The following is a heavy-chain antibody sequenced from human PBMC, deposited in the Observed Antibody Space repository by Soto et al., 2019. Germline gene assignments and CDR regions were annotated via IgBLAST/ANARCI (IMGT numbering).Heavy chain of an antibody. V-gene: IGHV1-69*13. J-gene: IGHJ4*02. CDR2: IIPIFGTA. Sequence: SVKVSCKASGGTFSSYAISWVRQAPGQGLEWMGGIIPIFGTANYAQKFQGRVTITADESTSTAYMELSSLRSEDTAVYYCARVHHPYYYDSSGYYFDYWGQGTLVTSPQ. D-gene: IGHD3-22*01. CDR3: ARVHHPYYYDSSGYYFDY. CDR1: GGTFSSYA.